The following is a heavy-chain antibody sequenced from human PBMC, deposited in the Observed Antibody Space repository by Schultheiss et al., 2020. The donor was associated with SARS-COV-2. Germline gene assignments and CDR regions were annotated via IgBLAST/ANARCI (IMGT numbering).Heavy chain of an antibody. Sequence: GGSLRLSCAASGITFSNYGMHWVRQAPGKGLEWVAVIWYDGSKKYYADSVKGRFTISRDNSKNTLYLEMNSLRAEDTAVYYCARWRIVATMGGYYGMDVWGQGTTVTVSS. CDR2: IWYDGSKK. D-gene: IGHD5-12*01. V-gene: IGHV3-33*08. CDR3: ARWRIVATMGGYYGMDV. J-gene: IGHJ6*02. CDR1: GITFSNYG.